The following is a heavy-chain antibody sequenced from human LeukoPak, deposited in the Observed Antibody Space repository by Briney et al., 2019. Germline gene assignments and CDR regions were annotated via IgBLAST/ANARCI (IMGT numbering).Heavy chain of an antibody. CDR1: VFTFSSYG. CDR3: AKDRRWFGELPYYFDY. CDR2: IRYDGSNK. J-gene: IGHJ4*02. D-gene: IGHD3-10*01. Sequence: GGSLRLSCAACVFTFSSYGMHWVRQAPAKGLEWVAFIRYDGSNKYYADSVKGRFTISRDNSKNTLYLQMNSLRAEDTAVYYCAKDRRWFGELPYYFDYWGQGTLVTVSS. V-gene: IGHV3-30*02.